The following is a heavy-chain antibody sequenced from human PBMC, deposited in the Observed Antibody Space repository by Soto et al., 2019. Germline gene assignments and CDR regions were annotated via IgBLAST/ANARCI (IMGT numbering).Heavy chain of an antibody. V-gene: IGHV1-18*01. CDR2: ISAYNGNT. CDR3: ARDRNGESSARDRYFDY. D-gene: IGHD6-25*01. Sequence: QVQLVQSGAEVKKPAASVKVSCKASRYTFTSYGISWVRQAPGQGLEWMGWISAYNGNTNYAQKLQGRVTMTTDTSTSTAYMELRSLRSDDTAVYYCARDRNGESSARDRYFDYWGQGNLVTVSS. CDR1: RYTFTSYG. J-gene: IGHJ4*02.